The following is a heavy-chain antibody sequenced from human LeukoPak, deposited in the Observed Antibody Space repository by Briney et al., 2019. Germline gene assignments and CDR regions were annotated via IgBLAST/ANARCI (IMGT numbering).Heavy chain of an antibody. D-gene: IGHD6-13*01. Sequence: GGSLRLSCAASGFTFSSYSMNWVRQAPGKGLEWVSSISSSSSYIYYADSVKGRFTISRDNAKNSLYLQMNSLRAEDTAVYYCARVLIAAAGTYYYMDVWGKGTTVTVSS. CDR1: GFTFSSYS. V-gene: IGHV3-21*01. CDR3: ARVLIAAAGTYYYMDV. CDR2: ISSSSSYI. J-gene: IGHJ6*03.